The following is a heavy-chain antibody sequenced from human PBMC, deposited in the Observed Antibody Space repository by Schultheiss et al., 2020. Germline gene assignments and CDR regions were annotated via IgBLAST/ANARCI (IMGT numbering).Heavy chain of an antibody. J-gene: IGHJ2*01. D-gene: IGHD5-24*01. Sequence: SDTLSLTCTVSGGSISSSSYYWGWIRQPPGKGLEWIGSIYYSGSTNYNPSLKSRVTISVDTSKNQFSLKLSSVTAADTAVYYCASRRDGYSFYWYFDLWGRGTLVTVSS. CDR1: GGSISSSSYY. CDR2: IYYSGST. V-gene: IGHV4-39*07. CDR3: ASRRDGYSFYWYFDL.